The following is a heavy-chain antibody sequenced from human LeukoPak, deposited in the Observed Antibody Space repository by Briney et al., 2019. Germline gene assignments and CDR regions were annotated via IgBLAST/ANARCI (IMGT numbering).Heavy chain of an antibody. Sequence: GSLRLSCAASGFTFDDYGMSWVRQAPGKGLEWVSAISGSGGSTYYADSVKGRFTISRDNSKNTLYLQMNSLRAEDTAVYYCAKDIWVVRGVITDSNWFDPWGQGTLVTVSS. V-gene: IGHV3-23*01. CDR3: AKDIWVVRGVITDSNWFDP. J-gene: IGHJ5*02. D-gene: IGHD3-10*01. CDR1: GFTFDDYG. CDR2: ISGSGGST.